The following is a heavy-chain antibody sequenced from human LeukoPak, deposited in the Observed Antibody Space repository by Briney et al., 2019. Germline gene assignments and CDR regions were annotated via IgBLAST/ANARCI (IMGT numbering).Heavy chain of an antibody. CDR1: GGSISSGGYY. D-gene: IGHD3-3*01. J-gene: IGHJ6*02. V-gene: IGHV4-31*03. CDR2: IYYSGST. CDR3: ARGYRDQLRSLEWLPAPYYYYGMDV. Sequence: PSETLSLTCTVSGGSISSGGYYWSWIRQHPGKGLEWIGYIYYSGSTYYNPSLKSRVTITVDTSKNQFSLKLSSVTAADTAVYYCARGYRDQLRSLEWLPAPYYYYGMDVWGQGTTVTVSS.